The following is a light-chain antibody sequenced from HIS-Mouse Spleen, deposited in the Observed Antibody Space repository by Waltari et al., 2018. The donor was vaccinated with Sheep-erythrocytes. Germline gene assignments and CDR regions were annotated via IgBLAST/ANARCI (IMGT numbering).Light chain of an antibody. Sequence: QSALTQPASVSGSPGQSTTISCTGPSSDVGSYNLVSWYQQHQGKAPKLMIYEGSKRPSGVSNRFSGSKSGNTASLTISGLQAEDEADYYCCSYAGSSTPWVFGGGTKLTVL. V-gene: IGLV2-23*01. J-gene: IGLJ3*02. CDR3: CSYAGSSTPWV. CDR1: SSDVGSYNL. CDR2: EGS.